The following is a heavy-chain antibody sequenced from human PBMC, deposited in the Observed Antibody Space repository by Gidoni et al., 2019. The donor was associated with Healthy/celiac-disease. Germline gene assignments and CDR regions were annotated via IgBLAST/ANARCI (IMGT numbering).Heavy chain of an antibody. V-gene: IGHV4-34*01. CDR1: GGSFRPYY. J-gene: IGHJ6*03. Sequence: QVQLQQRGAGLLKPSETLSPTCAVYGGSFRPYYWSWIRQPPGKGLEWIGEINHSGNTNYNPSLKRRVTISVDTSKNQFSLKLSSVTAADTAVYYCARGTGTVKFYYYYYMDVWGKGTTVTVSS. CDR2: INHSGNT. D-gene: IGHD4-17*01. CDR3: ARGTGTVKFYYYYYMDV.